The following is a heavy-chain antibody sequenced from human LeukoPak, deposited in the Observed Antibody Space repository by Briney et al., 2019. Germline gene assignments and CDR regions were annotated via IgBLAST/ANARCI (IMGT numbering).Heavy chain of an antibody. D-gene: IGHD3/OR15-3a*01. V-gene: IGHV4-31*03. J-gene: IGHJ4*02. CDR3: ASAIGAGGDFGLDY. Sequence: SETLSLTCTVSGGSISSGGYYWSWIRQHPGKGLEWIGYLYYSGSTYYNPSLKSRVTISVDTSKNQFSLKLSSVTAADTAVYYCASAIGAGGDFGLDYWGPGTLVTVSS. CDR1: GGSISSGGYY. CDR2: LYYSGST.